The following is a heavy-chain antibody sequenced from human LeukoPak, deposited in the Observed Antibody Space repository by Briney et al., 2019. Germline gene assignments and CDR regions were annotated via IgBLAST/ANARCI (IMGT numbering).Heavy chain of an antibody. J-gene: IGHJ4*02. CDR1: GFSLRTSGMC. V-gene: IGHV2-70*11. CDR2: IDWDDDK. D-gene: IGHD5-18*01. Sequence: SGPALVKPTQTLTXTCTFSGFSLRTSGMCVSWIRQPPGKALEWLARIDWDDDKYYSTSLKTRLTISKDTSKNQVVLTMTNMDPVDTATYYCARILSGYSFLHFDYWGQGTLVTVSS. CDR3: ARILSGYSFLHFDY.